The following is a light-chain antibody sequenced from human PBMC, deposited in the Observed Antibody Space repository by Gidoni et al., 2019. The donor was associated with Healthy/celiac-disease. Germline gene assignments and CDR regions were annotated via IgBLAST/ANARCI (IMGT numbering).Light chain of an antibody. V-gene: IGKV3D-15*01. Sequence: EIVMTQSPATLSVSPGERATLSCRASQSVSSNLAWYQQKPGQAPRLLIYGASTRATGIPARFSGSGSGTEFTLTISSLQSEDFAVYYCQAGSTCGPGTKVDIK. CDR1: QSVSSN. J-gene: IGKJ3*01. CDR3: QAGST. CDR2: GAS.